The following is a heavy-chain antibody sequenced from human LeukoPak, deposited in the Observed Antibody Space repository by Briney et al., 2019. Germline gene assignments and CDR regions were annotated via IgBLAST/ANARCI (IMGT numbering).Heavy chain of an antibody. D-gene: IGHD3-22*01. CDR3: ARDLGQFADYYDSSGSPFDY. J-gene: IGHJ4*02. CDR1: GGTFSSYA. V-gene: IGHV1-69*05. CDR2: IIPIFGTA. Sequence: GASVKVSCKASGGTFSSYAISWVRQAPGQGLDWMGGIIPIFGTANYAQKFQGRVTITTDESTSTAYMELSSMRSEDTAVYYCARDLGQFADYYDSSGSPFDYWGQGTLVTVSS.